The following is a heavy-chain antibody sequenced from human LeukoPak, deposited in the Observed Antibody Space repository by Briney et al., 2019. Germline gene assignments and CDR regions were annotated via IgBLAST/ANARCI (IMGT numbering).Heavy chain of an antibody. CDR1: GFTFSNYA. Sequence: GGSLRLSCAASGFTFSNYAMMWVRQAPGKGLEWVSIIGGTRYSTYYADSVRGRFTISRDNSKNTLYLQMNSLRAEDTAVYYCAKQGESKTKNFDYWGQGTPVTVSS. J-gene: IGHJ4*02. CDR3: AKQGESKTKNFDY. CDR2: IGGTRYST. V-gene: IGHV3-23*01. D-gene: IGHD1-7*01.